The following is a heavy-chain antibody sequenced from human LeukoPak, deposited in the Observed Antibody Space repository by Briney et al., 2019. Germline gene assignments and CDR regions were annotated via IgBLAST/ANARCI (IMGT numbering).Heavy chain of an antibody. J-gene: IGHJ4*02. D-gene: IGHD3-22*01. CDR3: AKDYYDSSGYMVHFDY. CDR1: GFTFDDYA. V-gene: IGHV3-43*02. Sequence: PGGSLRLSCAASGFTFDDYAMHWVRQAPGKGLEWVSLISRDGGSTYYADSVKGRFTISRDNSKNSLYLQMNSLRTEDTALYYCAKDYYDSSGYMVHFDYWGQGTLVTVSS. CDR2: ISRDGGST.